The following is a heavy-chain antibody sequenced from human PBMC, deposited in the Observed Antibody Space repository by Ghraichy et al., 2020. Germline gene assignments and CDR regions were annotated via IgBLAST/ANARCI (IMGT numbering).Heavy chain of an antibody. J-gene: IGHJ5*02. CDR2: IWYDGSNK. CDR1: GFTFSSYG. Sequence: GGSLRLSCAASGFTFSSYGMHWVRQAPGKGLEWVAVIWYDGSNKYYADSVKGRFTISRDNSKNTLYLQMNSLRAEDTAVYYCARGDIVVVPAPGRFDPWGQGTLVTVSS. V-gene: IGHV3-33*01. CDR3: ARGDIVVVPAPGRFDP. D-gene: IGHD2-2*01.